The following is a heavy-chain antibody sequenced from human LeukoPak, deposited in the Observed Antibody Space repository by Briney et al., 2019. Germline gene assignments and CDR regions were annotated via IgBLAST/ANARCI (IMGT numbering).Heavy chain of an antibody. J-gene: IGHJ4*02. CDR2: IYHSGST. D-gene: IGHD2-2*01. CDR1: GYSISSGYY. Sequence: KPSETLSLTCAVSGYSISSGYYWGWIRQPPGKGLEWIGSIYHSGSTYYNPSLKSRVTISVDTSKNQFSLKLSSVTAADTAVYYCARALGYCSSTSCLCYFDYWGQGTLVTVSS. V-gene: IGHV4-38-2*01. CDR3: ARALGYCSSTSCLCYFDY.